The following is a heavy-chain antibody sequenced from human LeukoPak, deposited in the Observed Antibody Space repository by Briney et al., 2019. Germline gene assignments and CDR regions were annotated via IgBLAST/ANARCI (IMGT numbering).Heavy chain of an antibody. Sequence: PGGSLRLSCAASGFTFGSYSMNWVRQAPGKGLEWVSSISSSSSYIYYADSVKGRFTISRDNAKDSLYLQMNSLRAEDTAVYYCARDPGSGYEEHFDYWGQGTLVTVSS. CDR1: GFTFGSYS. CDR3: ARDPGSGYEEHFDY. D-gene: IGHD5-12*01. V-gene: IGHV3-21*04. J-gene: IGHJ4*02. CDR2: ISSSSSYI.